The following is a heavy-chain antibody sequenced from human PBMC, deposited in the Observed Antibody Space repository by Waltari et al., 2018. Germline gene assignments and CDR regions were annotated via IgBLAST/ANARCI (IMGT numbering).Heavy chain of an antibody. Sequence: QVRLEQSGAEVKKPGASVKVSCKASGYTFTSHDINWVRPAPGQGLEWMGWMNPGTDDTGYARKFQGRLTISDDTSVNTAYMELTSLASEDTAVYYCTRGWDHWGEGTLVIVSS. CDR2: MNPGTDDT. J-gene: IGHJ4*02. V-gene: IGHV1-8*03. CDR3: TRGWDH. CDR1: GYTFTSHD.